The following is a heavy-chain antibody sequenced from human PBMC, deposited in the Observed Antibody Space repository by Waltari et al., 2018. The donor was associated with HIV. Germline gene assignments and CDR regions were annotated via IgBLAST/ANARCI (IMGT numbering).Heavy chain of an antibody. CDR2: INHSGST. CDR3: ARRRLQLNWFDP. V-gene: IGHV4-34*01. J-gene: IGHJ5*02. CDR1: GGSFSGYY. Sequence: QVQLQQWGAGLLKPSENLYLTCAVYGGSFSGYYWSCIRQPPGKGLEWSGEINHSGSTNYNPSLKSRVTISVDTSKNQFSLKLSSVTAADTAVYYCARRRLQLNWFDPWGQGTLVTVSS. D-gene: IGHD5-18*01.